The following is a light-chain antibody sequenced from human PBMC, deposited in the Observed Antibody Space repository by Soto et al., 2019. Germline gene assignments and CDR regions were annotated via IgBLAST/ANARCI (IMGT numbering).Light chain of an antibody. CDR2: GAS. V-gene: IGKV3-20*01. J-gene: IGKJ2*01. Sequence: EIVLTQSPGTLSLSPGEGATLSCRASQSVRNNNLAWYQQKPGQAPRLLIYGASRRATGIPDRFSGSGSGTDFTLTISRLEPEDFAVYYCQQYNSSPPDTFGQGTKLEI. CDR3: QQYNSSPPDT. CDR1: QSVRNNN.